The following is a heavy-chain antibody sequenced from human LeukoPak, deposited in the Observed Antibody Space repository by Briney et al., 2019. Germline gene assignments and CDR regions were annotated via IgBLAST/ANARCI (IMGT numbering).Heavy chain of an antibody. CDR2: INQDGSEK. J-gene: IGHJ4*02. V-gene: IGHV3-7*01. D-gene: IGHD2-15*01. CDR3: ASYCSGGSCYHYFGY. CDR1: GCTLSSYW. Sequence: GGSLRLSCAASGCTLSSYWMSWVRQAPGKGLEWVANINQDGSEKYYVDSVKGRFTISRDNAKNSLYLQMNSLRAEDTAVYYCASYCSGGSCYHYFGYWGQGTLVTVSS.